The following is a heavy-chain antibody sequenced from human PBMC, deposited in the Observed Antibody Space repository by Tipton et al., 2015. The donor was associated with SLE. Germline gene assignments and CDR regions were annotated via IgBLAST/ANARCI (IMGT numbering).Heavy chain of an antibody. D-gene: IGHD7-27*01. CDR3: ARVQPGWGYNYYYMDV. Sequence: QLVQSGAELKKPGASVKVSCKASGYTFNNFGINWVRQAPGQGLEWMGWINPYNGHTNYAQNLQDRVTMTTDTSTTTASMELRSLRSDDTAVYYCARVQPGWGYNYYYMDVWGTGTSVTVSS. CDR1: GYTFNNFG. CDR2: INPYNGHT. J-gene: IGHJ6*03. V-gene: IGHV1-18*01.